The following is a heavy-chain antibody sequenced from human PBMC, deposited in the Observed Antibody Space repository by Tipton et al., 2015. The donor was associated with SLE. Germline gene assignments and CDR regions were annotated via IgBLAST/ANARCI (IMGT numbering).Heavy chain of an antibody. D-gene: IGHD3-10*01. V-gene: IGHV4-59*11. Sequence: TLSLTCTVSGGSISSHYWSWIRQPPGKGLEWIGYIYYSGSISYNPSLKSRVTISVDTSKNQFSLKLSSVTAADTAVYYCARELAVRGVDAFDIWGQGTMVTVSS. J-gene: IGHJ3*02. CDR1: GGSISSHY. CDR2: IYYSGSI. CDR3: ARELAVRGVDAFDI.